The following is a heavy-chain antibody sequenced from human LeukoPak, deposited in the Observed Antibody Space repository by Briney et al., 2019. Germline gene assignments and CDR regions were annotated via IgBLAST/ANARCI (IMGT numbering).Heavy chain of an antibody. CDR3: ARDLMGWDLHYFDY. D-gene: IGHD1-26*01. CDR1: GLRFNIYW. Sequence: GGSLRLSCAASGLRFNIYWMSWVRQAPGKGLEWVANIKQDGSEKYYVDSVKGRFTISRDNAKNSLYLQMHSLRAEDTAVYYCARDLMGWDLHYFDYWGQGTLVTVSS. V-gene: IGHV3-7*01. CDR2: IKQDGSEK. J-gene: IGHJ4*02.